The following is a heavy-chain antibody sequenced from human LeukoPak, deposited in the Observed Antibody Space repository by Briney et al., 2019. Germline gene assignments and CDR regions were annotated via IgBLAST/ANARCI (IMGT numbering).Heavy chain of an antibody. D-gene: IGHD1-14*01. Sequence: GGSLRLSCAASGFTFSSYAMHWVRQAPGKRLEWVAVISYDGSNKYYADSVKGRFTISRDNSKNTLYLQMNSLRAEDTAVYYCARATGVKEDFDYWGQGTLVTVSS. CDR3: ARATGVKEDFDY. CDR2: ISYDGSNK. CDR1: GFTFSSYA. J-gene: IGHJ4*02. V-gene: IGHV3-30*04.